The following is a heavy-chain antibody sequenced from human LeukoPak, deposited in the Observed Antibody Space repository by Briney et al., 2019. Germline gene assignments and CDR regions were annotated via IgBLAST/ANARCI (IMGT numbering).Heavy chain of an antibody. Sequence: PGGSLRLSRAASGFTFSGYAMSWVRQAPGKGLEWVSLITGSGATTYYADSVRGRFTVSRDNSKNTLYLQMNSLRAEDTAVYFCAKGDCGGTCLLIDNWGQGTLVTVSS. CDR1: GFTFSGYA. CDR2: ITGSGATT. V-gene: IGHV3-23*01. D-gene: IGHD2-15*01. CDR3: AKGDCGGTCLLIDN. J-gene: IGHJ4*02.